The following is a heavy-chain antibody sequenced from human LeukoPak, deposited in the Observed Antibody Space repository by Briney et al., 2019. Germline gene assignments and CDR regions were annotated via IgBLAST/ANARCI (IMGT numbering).Heavy chain of an antibody. CDR3: ARGTDWFDP. CDR1: GGSISSYY. D-gene: IGHD1-1*01. V-gene: IGHV4-59*08. CDR2: IYYSGST. Sequence: PSETLSLTCTVSGGSISSYYWSWIRQPPGKGLEWIGYIYYSGSTNYNPSLKSRVTISVDTSKNQFSLKLSSVTAADTAVYYCARGTDWFDPWGQGTLVTVSS. J-gene: IGHJ5*02.